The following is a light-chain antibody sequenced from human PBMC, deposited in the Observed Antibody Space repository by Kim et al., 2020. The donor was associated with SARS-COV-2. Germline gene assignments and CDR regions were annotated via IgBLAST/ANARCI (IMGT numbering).Light chain of an antibody. V-gene: IGKV3-20*01. Sequence: SPVKRATPSCRARQSVSSIYLAQDQKKPGQDPVLLIYGASSRATGIPDRCSGSGSGTDSTLTISRLEPDDVAVYYWQQYGSTSYSFGQGTKLEI. CDR2: GAS. CDR3: QQYGSTSYS. CDR1: QSVSSIY. J-gene: IGKJ2*03.